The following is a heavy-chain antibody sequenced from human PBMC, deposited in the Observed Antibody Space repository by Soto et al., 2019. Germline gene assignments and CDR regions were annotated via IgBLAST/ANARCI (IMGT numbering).Heavy chain of an antibody. Sequence: PGGSLRLSCAASRFTFSSYWMSWVRQTPGKGLEWVANIHQDGREKYYMDSVKGRFTISSDNAKNLLYLQMTSLRAEDTAVYYCAGGNALDFWGQGTTVTVSS. CDR3: AGGNALDF. CDR1: RFTFSSYW. V-gene: IGHV3-7*01. J-gene: IGHJ6*02. CDR2: IHQDGREK.